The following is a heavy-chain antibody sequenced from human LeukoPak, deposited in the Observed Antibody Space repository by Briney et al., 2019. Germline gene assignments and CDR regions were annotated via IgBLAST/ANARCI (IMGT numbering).Heavy chain of an antibody. CDR2: INPSGGST. Sequence: ASAKVSCKASGYTFTSYYMHWVRQAPGQGLEWMGIINPSGGSTSYAQKFQGRVTMTRDMSTSTVYMELSSLRSEDTAVYYCARAGSSWYPYFDYWGQGTLVTVSS. J-gene: IGHJ4*02. D-gene: IGHD6-13*01. CDR1: GYTFTSYY. V-gene: IGHV1-46*01. CDR3: ARAGSSWYPYFDY.